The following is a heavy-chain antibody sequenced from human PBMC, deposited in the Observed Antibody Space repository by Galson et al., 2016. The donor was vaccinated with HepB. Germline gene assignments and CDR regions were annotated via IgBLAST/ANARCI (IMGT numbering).Heavy chain of an antibody. CDR1: GGTFSNYA. CDR2: IIPKLDIT. Sequence: SVKVSCKASGGTFSNYAISWVRQAPGQGLEWMGRIIPKLDITNYAQRFQGRVTTTVDKSTSTAYMELSSLRSEDTAIYYCARHLSTWFDSWGQGTPVIVSS. V-gene: IGHV1-69*04. J-gene: IGHJ5*01. CDR3: ARHLSTWFDS.